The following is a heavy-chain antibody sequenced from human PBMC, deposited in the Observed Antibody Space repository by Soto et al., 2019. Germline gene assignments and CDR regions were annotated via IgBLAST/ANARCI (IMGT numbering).Heavy chain of an antibody. CDR3: ARDPGYSLDY. CDR2: TYYRSKWYY. V-gene: IGHV6-1*01. D-gene: IGHD5-18*01. J-gene: IGHJ4*02. Sequence: PSQTLSLTCAISGDSVSSNSVAWNWIRQSPSRGLEWLGRTYYRSKWYYDYADSVKSRITINSDTSKNQFSLQLNSVTPEDTAVYYCARDPGYSLDYWGQGTLVTVSS. CDR1: GDSVSSNSVA.